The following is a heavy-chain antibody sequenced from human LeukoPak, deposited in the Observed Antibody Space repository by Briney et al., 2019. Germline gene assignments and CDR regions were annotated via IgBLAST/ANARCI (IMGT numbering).Heavy chain of an antibody. CDR1: GFILRNNW. CDR2: IKQDGSEK. V-gene: IGHV3-7*04. CDR3: ARAMDV. J-gene: IGHJ6*02. Sequence: GGSLRLSCAASGFILRNNWMHWVRQAPGKGLEWVANIKQDGSEKFYVDSVKGRFTISRDNAKNSLYLQMNSLRVEDSAVYYCARAMDVWGQGTTVTVSS.